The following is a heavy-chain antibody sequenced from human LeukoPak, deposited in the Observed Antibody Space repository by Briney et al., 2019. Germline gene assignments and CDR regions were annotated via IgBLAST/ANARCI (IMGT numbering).Heavy chain of an antibody. J-gene: IGHJ4*02. D-gene: IGHD4-17*01. CDR3: ARGRAVTTGDDY. CDR1: GGSINNYY. Sequence: SETLSLTCTVSGGSINNYYWSWIRQPAGKGLEWIGRIFSSGSTVYHPSLKSRVTMSVDTSRNSFSLMLTSVTAADTAVYYCARGRAVTTGDDYWGQGTLVTVSS. CDR2: IFSSGST. V-gene: IGHV4-4*07.